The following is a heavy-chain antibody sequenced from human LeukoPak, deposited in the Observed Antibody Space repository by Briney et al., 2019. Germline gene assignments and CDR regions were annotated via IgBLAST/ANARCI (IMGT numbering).Heavy chain of an antibody. Sequence: SETLSLTCTVSGGSISSGDYYWSWIRQPPGKGLEWIGYIYYSGSTYYNPSLKSRVTISVDTSKSQFSLKLSSVTAADTAVYYCARGGYSYGYVDYWGQGTLVTVSS. D-gene: IGHD5-18*01. CDR3: ARGGYSYGYVDY. CDR1: GGSISSGDYY. V-gene: IGHV4-30-4*08. CDR2: IYYSGST. J-gene: IGHJ4*02.